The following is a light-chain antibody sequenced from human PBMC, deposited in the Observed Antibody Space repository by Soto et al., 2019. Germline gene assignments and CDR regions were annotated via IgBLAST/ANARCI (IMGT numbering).Light chain of an antibody. CDR2: DAS. Sequence: EIVLTQSPATLSLSPGERATLSCRATQSISSYLAWYQQKPGQAPRLLSYDASHRATGIPARFSGSGSGTDFTLTISSLEPEDFAVYYCQQRSNWPPITFGQGTRLEIK. CDR3: QQRSNWPPIT. CDR1: QSISSY. J-gene: IGKJ5*01. V-gene: IGKV3-11*01.